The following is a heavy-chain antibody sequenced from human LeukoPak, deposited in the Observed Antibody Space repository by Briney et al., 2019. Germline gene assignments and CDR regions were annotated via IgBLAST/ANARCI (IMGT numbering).Heavy chain of an antibody. J-gene: IGHJ4*02. D-gene: IGHD6-19*01. CDR3: ARDGMAGTTDY. CDR2: ISSSSSTI. V-gene: IGHV3-48*01. Sequence: PGGSLRLSCAASGFTFSSYSMNWVRQAPGKGLEWVSYISSSSSTIYYADSVKGRFTISRDNAKNSLYLQMNSLRAEDTAVYYCARDGMAGTTDYWGQGTLVTVSS. CDR1: GFTFSSYS.